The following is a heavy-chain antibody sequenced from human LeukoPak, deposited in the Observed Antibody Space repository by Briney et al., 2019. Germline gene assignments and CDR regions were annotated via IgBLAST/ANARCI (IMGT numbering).Heavy chain of an antibody. CDR3: ARAIVGFDY. CDR2: IYYSGST. Sequence: SGPALVKPTQTLTLTCTFSGFSLSTSGMCVSWIRQPPGKGLEWIGYIYYSGSTNYNPSLKSRVTISVDTSKNQFSLKLSSVTAADTAVYYCARAIVGFDYWGRGTLVTVSS. J-gene: IGHJ4*02. CDR1: GFSLSTSGMC. V-gene: IGHV4-61*08. D-gene: IGHD1-26*01.